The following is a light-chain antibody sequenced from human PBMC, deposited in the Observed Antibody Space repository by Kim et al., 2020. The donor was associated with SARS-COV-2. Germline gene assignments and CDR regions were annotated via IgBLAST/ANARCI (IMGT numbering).Light chain of an antibody. J-gene: IGKJ1*01. CDR2: AAS. V-gene: IGKV1-39*01. CDR1: QNIDNL. Sequence: ASVGDRVTITCRASQNIDNLLNWFQQKPGKAPNLLIYAASSLQGGVPSRFSATGSGTDFTLTISSLQPEDFATFYCQQTFNTPPTFGPGTKVDIK. CDR3: QQTFNTPPT.